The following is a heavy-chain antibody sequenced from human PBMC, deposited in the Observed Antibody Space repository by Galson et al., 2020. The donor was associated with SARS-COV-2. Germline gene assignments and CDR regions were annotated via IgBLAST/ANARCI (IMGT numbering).Heavy chain of an antibody. V-gene: IGHV4-39*01. Sequence: SETLSLTCTVSGGSISSSSYYWGWIRQPPGKGLEWIGSIYYSGSTYYNPSLKSRVTISVDTSKNQFSLKLSSVTAADTAVYYCARRRLGVWGSYRSGFDYWGQGTLVTVSS. CDR1: GGSISSSSYY. CDR3: ARRRLGVWGSYRSGFDY. J-gene: IGHJ4*02. D-gene: IGHD3-16*02. CDR2: IYYSGST.